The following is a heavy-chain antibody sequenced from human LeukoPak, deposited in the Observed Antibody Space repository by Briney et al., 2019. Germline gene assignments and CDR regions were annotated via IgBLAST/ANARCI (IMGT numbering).Heavy chain of an antibody. Sequence: SVKVSCKASGGTFRSYTISWVRQAPGQGLEWMGRIIPILGIANYAQKFQGRVTITADKSTSTAYMELSSLRSEDTAVYYCARFSGYSSPFHAFDIWGQGTMVTVSS. D-gene: IGHD6-19*01. CDR2: IIPILGIA. J-gene: IGHJ3*02. V-gene: IGHV1-69*02. CDR3: ARFSGYSSPFHAFDI. CDR1: GGTFRSYT.